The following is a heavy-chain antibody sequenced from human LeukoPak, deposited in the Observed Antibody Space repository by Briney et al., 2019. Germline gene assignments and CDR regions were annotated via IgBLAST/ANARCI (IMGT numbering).Heavy chain of an antibody. D-gene: IGHD3-9*01. CDR1: GFTFSSYP. V-gene: IGHV3-48*01. CDR3: EGRATGLPEY. J-gene: IGHJ4*02. Sequence: GGSLRLSCSASGFTFSSYPMTWVRQAPGKGLEWVSYISPSSSTIYYADSVQGRFTISRDDAENSLYLQMHSLRAEDTAVYYCEGRATGLPEYWGQGSLVTVSS. CDR2: ISPSSSTI.